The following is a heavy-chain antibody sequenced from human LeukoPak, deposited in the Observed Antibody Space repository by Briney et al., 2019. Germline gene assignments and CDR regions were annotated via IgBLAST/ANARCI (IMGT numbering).Heavy chain of an antibody. J-gene: IGHJ4*02. CDR1: GCSLSTNGVG. V-gene: IGHV2-5*02. Sequence: SGPTLVKPTQTLTLACAVAGCSLSTNGVGGGCSRHAPGKAPEWLALIYWDDDRRYSPSLKSRPTIMKDTSKNLVVLTMTNMDPVDTATYYCAHRLAWDYFDFWGQGTLVTVSS. CDR2: IYWDDDR. CDR3: AHRLAWDYFDF.